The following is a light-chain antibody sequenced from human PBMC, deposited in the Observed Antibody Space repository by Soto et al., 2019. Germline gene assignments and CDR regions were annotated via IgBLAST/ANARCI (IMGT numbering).Light chain of an antibody. CDR3: LQYHYWWT. J-gene: IGKJ1*01. CDR1: QSISNN. V-gene: IGKV3-15*01. Sequence: IVLTQSPGTLSLSPGEKAKLSFRASQSISNNFAWFQQKPGQVPRLLIYGASNRATGVSARFSGSGSGTEFTLTISSLQSEDFAVYYCLQYHYWWTFGQGTKVDIK. CDR2: GAS.